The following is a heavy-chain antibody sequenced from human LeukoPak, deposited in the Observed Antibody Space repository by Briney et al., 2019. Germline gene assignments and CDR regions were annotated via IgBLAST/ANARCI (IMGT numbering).Heavy chain of an antibody. CDR2: ISYSGSIT. CDR3: ASRPLSGTVY. D-gene: IGHD6-13*01. J-gene: IGHJ4*02. Sequence: PGGSLRLSCAASGFTFSSSAMSWVRQAPGKGLVWVAAISYSGSITYYGDSVKGRFTISRDNSKNTLYLQMNSLRAEDSAVYYCASRPLSGTVYWGQGTLVTVSS. CDR1: GFTFSSSA. V-gene: IGHV3-23*01.